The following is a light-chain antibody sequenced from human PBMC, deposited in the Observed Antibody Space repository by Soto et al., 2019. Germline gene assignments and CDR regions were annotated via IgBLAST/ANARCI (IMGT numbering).Light chain of an antibody. CDR2: SAS. V-gene: IGKV3-15*01. J-gene: IGKJ5*01. Sequence: EIVMTQSPATLSVSPGETATLSCRASQRVGINLAWYQQKPGQAPRLLIYSASNRATGIPDRFSGGGSGTEFSLTISRLDPEDFAVYYCQQYSSSTITFGQGTRLEIK. CDR3: QQYSSSTIT. CDR1: QRVGIN.